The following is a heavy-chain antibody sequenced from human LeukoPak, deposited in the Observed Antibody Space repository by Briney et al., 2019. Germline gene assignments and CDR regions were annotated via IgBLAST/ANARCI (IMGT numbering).Heavy chain of an antibody. D-gene: IGHD4-17*01. CDR1: GFTFSDYY. CDR3: ARESDDYGDDGGYFDY. CDR2: ISSSGSTI. V-gene: IGHV3-11*01. J-gene: IGHJ4*02. Sequence: PGGSLRLSCAASGFTFSDYYMSWIRQAPGKGLEWVSYISSSGSTIYYADSVNGRFTISRDNAKNALYLQMNSLRAEDTAVYYCARESDDYGDDGGYFDYWGQGTLVTVSS.